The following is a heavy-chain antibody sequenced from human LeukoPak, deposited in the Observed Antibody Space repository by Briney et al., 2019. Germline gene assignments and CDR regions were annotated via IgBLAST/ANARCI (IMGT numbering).Heavy chain of an antibody. CDR1: RFPFGDYD. J-gene: IGHJ4*02. D-gene: IGHD3-10*01. Sequence: RTGESLRLSCAASRFPFGDYDMSWIRQAPGKGLEWVSYISSSDSRIYYADSVKDRFTISRDNTKNSLYLQMHSLRVEDTAVYYCARENYYGSGSSPGEFDYWGQGTLVTVSS. CDR3: ARENYYGSGSSPGEFDY. V-gene: IGHV3-11*01. CDR2: ISSSDSRI.